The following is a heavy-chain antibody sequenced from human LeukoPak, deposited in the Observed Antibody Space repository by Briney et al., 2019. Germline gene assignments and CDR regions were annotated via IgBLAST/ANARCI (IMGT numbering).Heavy chain of an antibody. D-gene: IGHD6-19*01. CDR2: INHSGST. J-gene: IGHJ4*02. CDR3: ARVGGPAVAGTFGRGRDYYFDY. Sequence: SETLSLTCTVSGGSISSHYWSWIRQPPGKGLEWIGEINHSGSTNYNPSLKSRVTISVDTSKNQFSLKLSSVTAADTAVYYCARVGGPAVAGTFGRGRDYYFDYWGQGTLVTVSS. CDR1: GGSISSHY. V-gene: IGHV4-34*01.